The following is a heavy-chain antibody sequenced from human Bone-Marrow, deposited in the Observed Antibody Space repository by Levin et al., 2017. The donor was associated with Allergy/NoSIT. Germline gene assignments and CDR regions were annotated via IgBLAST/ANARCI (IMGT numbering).Heavy chain of an antibody. CDR3: ARAIPSGGNSYYYYYMDV. J-gene: IGHJ6*03. CDR1: GGSISTYY. CDR2: IYYSGST. Sequence: PGGSLRLSCTVSGGSISTYYWSWIRQPPEKRLEWIGYIYYSGSTKYNPSRKSRVTLLVETSTNLFSLKLSSVTAADSAVYFCARAIPSGGNSYYYYYMDVWGKGTTVTVSS. D-gene: IGHD4-23*01. V-gene: IGHV4-59*01.